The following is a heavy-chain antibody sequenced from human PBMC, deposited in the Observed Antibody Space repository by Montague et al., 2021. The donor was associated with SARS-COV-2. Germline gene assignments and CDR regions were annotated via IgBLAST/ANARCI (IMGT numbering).Heavy chain of an antibody. J-gene: IGHJ4*02. CDR3: AGDRVEIVGAAGFDY. CDR1: GFTFSSYS. CDR2: ISSSSSYI. D-gene: IGHD1-26*01. V-gene: IGHV3-21*01. Sequence: SLRLACAASGFTFSSYSMNWVRQAPGKGLEWVSSISSSSSYIYYADSVKGRFTISRDNAKNSLYLQMNSLRAEDTAVYYCAGDRVEIVGAAGFDYWGQGTLVTVSS.